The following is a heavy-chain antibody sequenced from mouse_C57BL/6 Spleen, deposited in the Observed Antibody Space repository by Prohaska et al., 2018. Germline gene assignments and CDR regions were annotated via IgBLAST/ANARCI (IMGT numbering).Heavy chain of an antibody. V-gene: IGHV1-75*01. CDR3: ARSDGYYFDY. J-gene: IGHJ2*01. Sequence: GQGLEWIGWIFPGSGSTYYNEKFKGKATLTVDKSSSTAYMLLSSLTSEDSAVYFCARSDGYYFDYWGQGTTLTVSS. CDR2: IFPGSGST. D-gene: IGHD2-3*01.